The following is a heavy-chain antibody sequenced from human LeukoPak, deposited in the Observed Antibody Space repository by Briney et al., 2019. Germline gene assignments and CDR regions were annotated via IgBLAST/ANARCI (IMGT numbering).Heavy chain of an antibody. CDR3: AKDLLHYGRYYFDY. CDR1: GFTFSSSA. D-gene: IGHD3-10*01. CDR2: ISASGGST. Sequence: GGSLRLSCAASGFTFSSSAMSWVRQVPGKGLEWVSGISASGGSTSYADSVRGRFTISRDNSKNTLYAQMNSLRDEDTAVYYCAKDLLHYGRYYFDYWGQGTLVTVSS. J-gene: IGHJ4*02. V-gene: IGHV3-23*01.